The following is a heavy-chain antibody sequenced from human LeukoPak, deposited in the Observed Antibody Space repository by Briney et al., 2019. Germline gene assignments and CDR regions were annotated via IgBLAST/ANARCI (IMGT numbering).Heavy chain of an antibody. CDR1: GFTFSSYS. V-gene: IGHV3-48*02. Sequence: PGGSLRLSCAASGFTFSSYSMNWVLQAPGKGLEWVSYISSSSSTIYYANSVKGRFTISRDNAKNSLYLQMNSLRDEDTAVYYCARSTMVQGVHWGQGTLVTVSS. CDR2: ISSSSSTI. D-gene: IGHD3-10*01. J-gene: IGHJ4*02. CDR3: ARSTMVQGVH.